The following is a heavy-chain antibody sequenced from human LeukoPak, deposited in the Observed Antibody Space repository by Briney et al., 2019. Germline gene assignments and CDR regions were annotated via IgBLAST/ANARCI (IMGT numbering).Heavy chain of an antibody. CDR1: GGSVTPYH. D-gene: IGHD4-17*01. Sequence: SETLSLTCTVSGGSVTPYHWRWIRQPPGKGLEWIGYIYYSGSINYNPSLNSRVTISLDTSKNEFSLKLRSVTAADTAVYYCARYPGASGDSYYFDYWGQGTRVTVSS. CDR2: IYYSGSI. V-gene: IGHV4-59*02. J-gene: IGHJ4*02. CDR3: ARYPGASGDSYYFDY.